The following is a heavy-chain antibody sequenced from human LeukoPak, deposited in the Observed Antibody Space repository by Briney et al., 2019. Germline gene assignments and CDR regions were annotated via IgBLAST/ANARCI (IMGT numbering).Heavy chain of an antibody. Sequence: ASVKVSCKASGYTFTGYYMHWVRQAPGQGLEWMGWINPSSGGTNYAQKFQGRVTMTRDTSISTAYMELSRLRSDDTAVYYCAREGKQPYGMDVWGQGTTVTVSS. CDR3: AREGKQPYGMDV. D-gene: IGHD6-13*01. CDR1: GYTFTGYY. J-gene: IGHJ6*02. V-gene: IGHV1-2*02. CDR2: INPSSGGT.